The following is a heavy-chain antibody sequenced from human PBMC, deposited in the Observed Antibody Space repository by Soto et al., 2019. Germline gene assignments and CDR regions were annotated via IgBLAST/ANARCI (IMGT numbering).Heavy chain of an antibody. J-gene: IGHJ5*02. D-gene: IGHD6-13*01. Sequence: QVTVKESGPVLVKPTETLTLTCTVSGFSLSNAGLGVSWIRQPPGKALEWLAHIFSNDEKSYSTSLKSRLTISKDTSKSQVVLTMPNMDPVYTATYYCASTYSTSWYWFDPWGQGTLVTVSS. V-gene: IGHV2-26*04. CDR1: GFSLSNAGLG. CDR2: IFSNDEK. CDR3: ASTYSTSWYWFDP.